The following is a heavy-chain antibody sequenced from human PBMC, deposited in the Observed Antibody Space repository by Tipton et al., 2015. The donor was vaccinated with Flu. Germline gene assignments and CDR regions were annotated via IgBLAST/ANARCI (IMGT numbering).Heavy chain of an antibody. CDR1: GGSISSYY. CDR2: IYTSGST. J-gene: IGHJ4*02. CDR3: ARDAQEHCSSSSSCSEFDY. Sequence: LRLSCTVSGGSISSYYWSWIRQPAGKGLEWIGRIYTSGSTSYNPSLKSRVAMSVDTSKNQFSLKLSSVTAADTAVYYCARDAQEHCSSSSSCSEFDYWGQGTLVTVFS. V-gene: IGHV4-4*07. D-gene: IGHD2-2*01.